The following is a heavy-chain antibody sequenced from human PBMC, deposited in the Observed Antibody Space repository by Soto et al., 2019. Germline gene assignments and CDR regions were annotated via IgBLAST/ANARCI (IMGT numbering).Heavy chain of an antibody. CDR2: ISGRGFAT. CDR3: ANSYSGYDRHFDY. CDR1: GFTFGSYA. V-gene: IGHV3-23*01. J-gene: IGHJ4*02. Sequence: GGSLRLSCTASGFTFGSYAMSWVRQAPGEGLEWVSAISGRGFATYYADSVKGRFTISRDNSKNTLYLQMSSLRADDTAVYYCANSYSGYDRHFDYWGQGT. D-gene: IGHD5-12*01.